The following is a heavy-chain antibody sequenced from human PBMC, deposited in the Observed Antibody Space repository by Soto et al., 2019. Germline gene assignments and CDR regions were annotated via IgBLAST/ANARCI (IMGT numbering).Heavy chain of an antibody. Sequence: QLQLQESGSGLVKPSETLSLTCIVSNGSISSRSSYWGWIRQTPGKGLGWIGSSYYIGNTYYNPSLKSRVTISIDTSKPQCSLKMNSVTAADTAVYFCGGQDYGAKGYYFENWCQGALVTVSS. D-gene: IGHD4-17*01. CDR1: NGSISSRSSY. J-gene: IGHJ4*02. V-gene: IGHV4-39*01. CDR3: GGQDYGAKGYYFEN. CDR2: SYYIGNT.